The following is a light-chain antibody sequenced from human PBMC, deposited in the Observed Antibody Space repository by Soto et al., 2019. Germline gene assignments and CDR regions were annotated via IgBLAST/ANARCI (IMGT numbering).Light chain of an antibody. Sequence: QSALTQPASVSGSPGXXXXISCTGTSSDVGGYNYVCWYQQHPGKAPKLIIYDVTSRPSGVSDRFSGSKSGNTASLSISGLQAEDEADYYCSSYTSSSTVVFGGGTKLTVL. V-gene: IGLV2-14*01. CDR2: DVT. CDR3: SSYTSSSTVV. J-gene: IGLJ2*01. CDR1: SSDVGGYNY.